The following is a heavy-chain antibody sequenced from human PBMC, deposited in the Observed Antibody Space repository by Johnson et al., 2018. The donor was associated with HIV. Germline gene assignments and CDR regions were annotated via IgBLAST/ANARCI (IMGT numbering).Heavy chain of an antibody. CDR3: ARDHSGYDSVTAAFDI. J-gene: IGHJ3*02. CDR1: GFTVSNNY. CDR2: IYSGGTT. D-gene: IGHD5-12*01. V-gene: IGHV3-66*03. Sequence: VQLVESGGGLIQPGGSLRLSCAASGFTVSNNYMSWVRQAPGKGLEWVSFIYSGGTTYYADSVQGRFTISRDNSKNTLYLEMNSLRAEDTAVYYCARDHSGYDSVTAAFDIWGQGTMVTVSS.